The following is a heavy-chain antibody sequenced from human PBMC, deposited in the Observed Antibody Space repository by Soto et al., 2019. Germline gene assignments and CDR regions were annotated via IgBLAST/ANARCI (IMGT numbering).Heavy chain of an antibody. CDR1: GFTFSSYA. CDR2: ISGSGGST. Sequence: EVQLLESGGGLVQPGGSLRLSCAASGFTFSSYAMSWVRQAPGKGLEWVSAISGSGGSTYYADSVKGRFTISRDNSNNPLYLYMNSLSAEDTAVYYCAKDYGDYSPFDIWGRGTMVTV. V-gene: IGHV3-23*01. D-gene: IGHD4-17*01. CDR3: AKDYGDYSPFDI. J-gene: IGHJ3*02.